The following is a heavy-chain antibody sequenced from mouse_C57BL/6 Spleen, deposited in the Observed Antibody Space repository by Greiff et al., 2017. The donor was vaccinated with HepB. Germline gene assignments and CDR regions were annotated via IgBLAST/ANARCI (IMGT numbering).Heavy chain of an antibody. CDR2: INHSTGGT. J-gene: IGHJ2*01. CDR3: ARGGNRDY. Sequence: VQLQQSGPELVKPGASVKISCKASGYSFTGYYMNWVKQSPEKSLEWIGEINHSTGGTTYNQKFKAKATLTVDKSSSTAYMQLKSLTSEDSAVYYCARGGNRDYWGQGTTLTVSS. V-gene: IGHV1-42*01. CDR1: GYSFTGYY. D-gene: IGHD2-1*01.